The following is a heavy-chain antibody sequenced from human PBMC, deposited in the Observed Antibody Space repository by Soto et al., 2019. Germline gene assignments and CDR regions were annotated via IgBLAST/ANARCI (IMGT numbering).Heavy chain of an antibody. CDR3: ARDSLSYSSSWYPAGRPFDI. V-gene: IGHV1-69*13. CDR1: GGTFSSYA. Sequence: SVKVSCKASGGTFSSYAISWVRQAPGQGLEWMGGIIPIFGTANYAQKFQGRVTITADESTSTAYMELSSLRSEDTAVYYCARDSLSYSSSWYPAGRPFDIWGQGTMVTVSS. D-gene: IGHD6-13*01. J-gene: IGHJ3*02. CDR2: IIPIFGTA.